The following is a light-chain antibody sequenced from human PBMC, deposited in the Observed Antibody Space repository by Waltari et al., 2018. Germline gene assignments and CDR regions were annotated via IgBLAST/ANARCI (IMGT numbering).Light chain of an antibody. V-gene: IGKV3-20*01. CDR1: QSVSSSY. Sequence: EIVLTQSPGTLSLSPGERATLSCRASQSVSSSYLAWYQQKPGQAHRLLIYGASSRATGIPDRCSGSGSGTDFTLTISRLEPEDFAVYYCQQYGSSRRRTFGQGTKVEIK. CDR2: GAS. J-gene: IGKJ1*01. CDR3: QQYGSSRRRT.